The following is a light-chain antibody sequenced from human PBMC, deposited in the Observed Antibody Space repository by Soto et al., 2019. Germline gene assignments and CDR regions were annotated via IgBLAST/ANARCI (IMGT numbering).Light chain of an antibody. CDR2: GAS. CDR1: QSVSSSY. V-gene: IGKV3-20*01. Sequence: EIVLTQSPGTLSLSPGERATLSCRASQSVSSSYLAWYQQKPGQAPRLLIYGASSRATGIPDRFSGSGSGTDFTHTISRLEPEDFAVYYCQQYGSSREYTFGQGTKLEIK. J-gene: IGKJ2*01. CDR3: QQYGSSREYT.